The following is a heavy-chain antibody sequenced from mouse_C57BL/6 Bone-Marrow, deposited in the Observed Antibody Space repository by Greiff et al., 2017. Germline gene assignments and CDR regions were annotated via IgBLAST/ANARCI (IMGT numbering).Heavy chain of an antibody. V-gene: IGHV7-3*01. CDR1: GFTFTDYY. Sequence: EVKLMESGGGLVQPGGSLSLSCAASGFTFTDYYMSWVRQPPGKALEWLGFIRTKANGYTTEYSASVKGRFTISRDNSQSILYLQMNALRAEDSATYSCARDPPYWDFDVWGTGTTVTVSA. CDR2: IRTKANGYTT. J-gene: IGHJ1*03. CDR3: ARDPPYWDFDV.